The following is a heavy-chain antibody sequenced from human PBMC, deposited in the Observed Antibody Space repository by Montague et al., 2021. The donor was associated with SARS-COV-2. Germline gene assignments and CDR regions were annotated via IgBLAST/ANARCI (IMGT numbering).Heavy chain of an antibody. V-gene: IGHV4-34*01. D-gene: IGHD4-17*01. CDR3: VRGTTVTTLFYYYYGMDV. J-gene: IGHJ6*02. Sequence: SETLSLTCAVYGGSFSGYYWSWIRQPPGKGLEWIGEINHNGSTXXXPSXXXRVTISVDTSKNQFSLKLSSVTAADTAVYYCVRGTTVTTLFYYYYGMDVWGQGTTVTVSS. CDR2: INHNGST. CDR1: GGSFSGYY.